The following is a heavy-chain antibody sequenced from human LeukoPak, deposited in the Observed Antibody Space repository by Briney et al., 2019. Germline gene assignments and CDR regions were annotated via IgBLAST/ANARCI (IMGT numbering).Heavy chain of an antibody. V-gene: IGHV3-23*01. J-gene: IGHJ4*02. CDR1: GFTFSGYV. D-gene: IGHD4-17*01. Sequence: GGSLRLSCAASGFTFSGYVMTWVRQPPGKGLQWVADISGSGGSTYYADSVKGRFSISRDNSKNTLYLQLDSLRAEDTAVYYCARLTTVFDYWGQGTLVSVSS. CDR2: ISGSGGST. CDR3: ARLTTVFDY.